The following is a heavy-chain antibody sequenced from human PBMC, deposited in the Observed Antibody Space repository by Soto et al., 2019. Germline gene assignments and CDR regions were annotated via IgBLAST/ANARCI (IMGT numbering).Heavy chain of an antibody. CDR2: ISSNGGST. Sequence: GGSLRLSFSASGFTFSIYAMHWVRQAQGKGLEYVSAISSNGGSTYYADSVKGRFTISRDNSKNTLYLQMSSLRVEDTAVYYCVKDKRITIFGVVIREAAFDIWGQGTMVTVSS. V-gene: IGHV3-64D*08. CDR3: VKDKRITIFGVVIREAAFDI. CDR1: GFTFSIYA. D-gene: IGHD3-3*01. J-gene: IGHJ3*02.